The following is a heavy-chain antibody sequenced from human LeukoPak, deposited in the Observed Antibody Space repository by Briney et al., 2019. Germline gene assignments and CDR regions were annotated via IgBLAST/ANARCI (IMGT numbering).Heavy chain of an antibody. D-gene: IGHD2-2*01. J-gene: IGHJ3*02. Sequence: SVKVSCKASGYTFTSYAISWVRQAPGQGLEWMGGIIPIFGTANYAQKFQGRVTITTDESTSTAYMELSSLRSEDTAVYYCARGDIVVVPAAQGSAFDIWGQGTMVTVSS. CDR3: ARGDIVVVPAAQGSAFDI. V-gene: IGHV1-69*05. CDR1: GYTFTSYA. CDR2: IIPIFGTA.